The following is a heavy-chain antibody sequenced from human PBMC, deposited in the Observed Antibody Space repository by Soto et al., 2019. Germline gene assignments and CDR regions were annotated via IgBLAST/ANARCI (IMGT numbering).Heavy chain of an antibody. D-gene: IGHD3-22*01. CDR3: ARDRGPSSGYYPYWFDP. CDR1: GGTFSSYA. CDR2: IIPIFGTA. Sequence: QVQLVQSGAEVKKPGSSVKVSCKASGGTFSSYAISWVRQAPGQGLEWMGEIIPIFGTANYAQKFQGRVTITADECTSTAYMERSSLRCEDTAVYYCARDRGPSSGYYPYWFDPWGQGTLVTVSS. V-gene: IGHV1-69*12. J-gene: IGHJ5*02.